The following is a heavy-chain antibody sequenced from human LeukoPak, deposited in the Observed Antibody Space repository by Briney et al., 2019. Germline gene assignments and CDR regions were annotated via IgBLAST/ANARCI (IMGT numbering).Heavy chain of an antibody. V-gene: IGHV1-69*01. Sequence: SVKVSFKASGGTFSSYAISWVRQAPGQGLEWMGGIIPIFGTANYAQKFQGRVTITADESTSTAYMELSSLRSEDTAVYYCARDRPIVVVPAAKGPYYYYYGMDVWGQGTTVTVSS. D-gene: IGHD2-2*01. CDR2: IIPIFGTA. J-gene: IGHJ6*02. CDR1: GGTFSSYA. CDR3: ARDRPIVVVPAAKGPYYYYYGMDV.